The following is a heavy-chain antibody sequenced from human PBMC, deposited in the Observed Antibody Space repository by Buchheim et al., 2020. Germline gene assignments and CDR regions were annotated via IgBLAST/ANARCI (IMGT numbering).Heavy chain of an antibody. CDR2: ISYDGSNK. J-gene: IGHJ6*02. CDR3: AKDVVQYGVDYYGMDV. CDR1: GFTFSSYG. Sequence: QVQLVESGGGVVQPGRSLRLSCAASGFTFSSYGMHWVRQAPGKGLEWVAVISYDGSNKYYADSVKGRFTISRDNSKNTLYLQRNSLRAEDTAVYYCAKDVVQYGVDYYGMDVWGQGTT. V-gene: IGHV3-30*18. D-gene: IGHD2-2*01.